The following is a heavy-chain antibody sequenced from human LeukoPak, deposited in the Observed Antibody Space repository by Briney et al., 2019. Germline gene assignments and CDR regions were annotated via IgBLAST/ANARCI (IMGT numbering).Heavy chain of an antibody. CDR3: AKEVVVITYFDY. CDR2: ISGSGGST. CDR1: GFTFSSYA. V-gene: IGHV3-23*01. J-gene: IGHJ4*02. D-gene: IGHD3-22*01. Sequence: GGSLRLSCAASGFTFSSYAMSWVRKAPGKGLKWVSAISGSGGSTYYADSVKGRFTISRDNSKNTLYLQMNSLRAEDTAVYYCAKEVVVITYFDYWGQGTLVTVSS.